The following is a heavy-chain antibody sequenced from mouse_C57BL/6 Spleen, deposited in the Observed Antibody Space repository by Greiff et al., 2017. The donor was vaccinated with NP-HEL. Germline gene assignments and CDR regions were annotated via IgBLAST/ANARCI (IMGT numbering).Heavy chain of an antibody. V-gene: IGHV1-53*01. CDR2: INPSNGGT. J-gene: IGHJ4*01. CDR3: AREGRGNYEGDAMDY. D-gene: IGHD2-1*01. CDR1: GYTFTSYW. Sequence: QVQLKQPGTELVKPGASVKLSCKASGYTFTSYWMHWVKQRPGQGLEWIGNINPSNGGTNYNEKFKSKATLTVDKSSSTAYMQLSSLTSEDSAVYYCAREGRGNYEGDAMDYWGQGTSVTVSS.